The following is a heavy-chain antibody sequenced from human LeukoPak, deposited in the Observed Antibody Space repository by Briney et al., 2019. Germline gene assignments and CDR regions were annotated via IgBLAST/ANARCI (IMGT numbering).Heavy chain of an antibody. CDR1: GFTFSNYV. V-gene: IGHV3-30*18. Sequence: PGGALRLSCAASGFTFSNYVIHWVRQAPRKGLEWVAVISYDGSNKYYVDSVKGRFTISRDNSKNQLFLQLNSVRAEDTAVYYCVKDLNCGGDCYSGAGYWGQGILVTVSS. CDR2: ISYDGSNK. J-gene: IGHJ4*02. CDR3: VKDLNCGGDCYSGAGY. D-gene: IGHD2-21*02.